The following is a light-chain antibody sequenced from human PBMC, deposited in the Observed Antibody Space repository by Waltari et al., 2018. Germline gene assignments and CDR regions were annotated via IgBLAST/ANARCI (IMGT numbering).Light chain of an antibody. V-gene: IGLV4-69*01. CDR1: SEHSSYV. CDR3: QTWGSGIQV. CDR2: VHTDGSH. J-gene: IGLJ3*02. Sequence: QPVLTQSPSASASLGASVKLTCTLSSEHSSYVIAWHQQQPEKGPRYLMKVHTDGSHIKGGGIPDRFSGSSSGAERSLIISSLQSGDEADYYCQTWGSGIQVFGGGTKLTVL.